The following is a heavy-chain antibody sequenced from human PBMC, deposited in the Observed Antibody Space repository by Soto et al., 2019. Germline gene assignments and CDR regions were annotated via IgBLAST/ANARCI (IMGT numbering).Heavy chain of an antibody. CDR3: ARGSNNALS. CDR1: GFTFSSYN. CDR2: VTTRSSSI. Sequence: VGSLRLSCAASGFTFSSYNMHWVRQAPGKGLEWISCVTTRSSSISYADSVKGRFTISRDNAKNSLYLQMNSLRAEDTAVYYCARGSNNALSWGQGTLVTVSS. D-gene: IGHD1-20*01. J-gene: IGHJ5*02. V-gene: IGHV3-48*01.